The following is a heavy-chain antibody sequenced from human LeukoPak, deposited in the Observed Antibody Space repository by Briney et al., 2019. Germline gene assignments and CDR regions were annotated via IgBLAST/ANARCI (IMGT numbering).Heavy chain of an antibody. Sequence: GRSLRLSCAASGFTFSSYWMHWVRQAPGKGLVWVSRINSDGSSTSYADSVKGRFTISRDNAKNTMYLRMNSLRAEDTAVYYCPRRGVVPAFNPLYYYYYMDVWGKGTTVTVSS. CDR1: GFTFSSYW. D-gene: IGHD2-2*01. V-gene: IGHV3-74*01. J-gene: IGHJ6*03. CDR2: INSDGSST. CDR3: PRRGVVPAFNPLYYYYYMDV.